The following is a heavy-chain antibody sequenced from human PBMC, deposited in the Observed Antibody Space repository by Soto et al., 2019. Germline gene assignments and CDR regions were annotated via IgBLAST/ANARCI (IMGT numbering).Heavy chain of an antibody. CDR2: IDSASSYI. J-gene: IGHJ4*02. V-gene: IGHV3-21*01. Sequence: EVQVVESGGGLVKAGGSLRLSCVASGFNFRSHRMNWVRQAPGKGLKWLSSIDSASSYIFYADSLRGRFTISRENAKNALYLQMNSLRAEDTAVYYCVRESPNLRPQAHLDHWGQGTLVTGSS. CDR1: GFNFRSHR. D-gene: IGHD6-25*01. CDR3: VRESPNLRPQAHLDH.